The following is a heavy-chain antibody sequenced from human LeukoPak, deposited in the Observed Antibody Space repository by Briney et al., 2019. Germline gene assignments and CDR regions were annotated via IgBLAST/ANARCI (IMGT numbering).Heavy chain of an antibody. CDR1: GFTVSSNY. Sequence: PGGSLRLSRAASGFTVSSNYMSWVRQAPGKGLEWGSVIYSGGTTYSADTVKGRFTISRDNSKNTLNLPINSLRAEDTAVYYCVRNDQSSAWYPRYFQQWGQGSLVTVSS. CDR2: IYSGGTT. V-gene: IGHV3-66*02. D-gene: IGHD6-19*01. CDR3: VRNDQSSAWYPRYFQQ. J-gene: IGHJ1*01.